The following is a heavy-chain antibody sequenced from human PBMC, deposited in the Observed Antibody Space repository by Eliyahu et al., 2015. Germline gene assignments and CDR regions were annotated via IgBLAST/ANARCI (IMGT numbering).Heavy chain of an antibody. Sequence: QVQLQQWGAGLLKPSETLSLTCAVYGGSFSGHYWTWIRQPPGKGLEWIGEINHSGDTNYYPSLKSRVTISIDTSKNQFSLKLSSVTAADTAVYYCATRSYSGSGSFYNVWGQGTLVTVSS. D-gene: IGHD3-10*01. V-gene: IGHV4-34*01. CDR3: ATRSYSGSGSFYNV. CDR2: INHSGDT. CDR1: GGSFSGHY. J-gene: IGHJ4*02.